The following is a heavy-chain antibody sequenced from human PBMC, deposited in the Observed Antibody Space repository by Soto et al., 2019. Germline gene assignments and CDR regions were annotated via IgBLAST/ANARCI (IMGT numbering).Heavy chain of an antibody. J-gene: IGHJ6*02. CDR1: GGSISSYY. D-gene: IGHD1-26*01. Sequence: PSETLSLTCTVSGGSISSYYWSWIRQPAGKGLEWIGRIYTSGSTNYNPSLKSRVTMSVDTSKNQFSLKLSSVTAADTAVYHCARGSGSYFHYHGMDVWGQGTTVTVSS. V-gene: IGHV4-4*07. CDR2: IYTSGST. CDR3: ARGSGSYFHYHGMDV.